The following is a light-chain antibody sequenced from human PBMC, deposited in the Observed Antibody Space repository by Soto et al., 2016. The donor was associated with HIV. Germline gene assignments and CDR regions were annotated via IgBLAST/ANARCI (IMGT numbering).Light chain of an antibody. J-gene: IGLJ3*02. CDR3: LSADKINTPWV. CDR2: KDS. CDR1: ALPKQF. V-gene: IGLV3-25*03. Sequence: SYELTQPPSVSVSPGQTARITCSGDALPKQFAYWYQQKPGQAPLLVIYKDSERPSGIPERFSGSSSGTTVTLTISGVQAEDEADYYCLSADKINTPWVFGGGTKLTVL.